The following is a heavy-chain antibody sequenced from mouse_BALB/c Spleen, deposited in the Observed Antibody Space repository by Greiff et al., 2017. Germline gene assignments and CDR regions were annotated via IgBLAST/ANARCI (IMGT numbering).Heavy chain of an antibody. CDR2: ISSGGGNT. CDR1: GFTFSSYT. D-gene: IGHD1-1*01. CDR3: ARSIYYYGSSPSWFAY. V-gene: IGHV5-9*03. J-gene: IGHJ3*01. Sequence: EVKLVESGGGLVKPGGSLKLSCAASGFTFSSYTMSWVRQTPEKRLEWVATISSGGGNTYYPDSVKGRFTISRDNAKNNLYLQMSSLRSEDTALYYCARSIYYYGSSPSWFAYWGQGTLVTVSA.